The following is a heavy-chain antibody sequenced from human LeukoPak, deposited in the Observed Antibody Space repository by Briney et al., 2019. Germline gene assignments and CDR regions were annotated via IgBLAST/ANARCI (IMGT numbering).Heavy chain of an antibody. V-gene: IGHV3-74*01. D-gene: IGHD3-10*01. CDR2: INSDGSST. CDR3: ASLIMVRGDQALDY. Sequence: PGGSLRLSCAASGFTFSSYWMHWVRQAPGKGLVWVSGINSDGSSTSYADSVKGRFTISRDNAKNTLYLQMNSLRAEDTAVYYCASLIMVRGDQALDYWGQGTLVTVSS. CDR1: GFTFSSYW. J-gene: IGHJ4*02.